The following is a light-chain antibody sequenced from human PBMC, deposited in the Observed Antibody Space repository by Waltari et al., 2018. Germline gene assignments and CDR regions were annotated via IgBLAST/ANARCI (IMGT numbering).Light chain of an antibody. J-gene: IGKJ5*01. CDR1: QGISSY. V-gene: IGKV1-9*01. CDR2: GAS. Sequence: DTQLTQSPSFLSASVGDRVTIPCRASQGISSYLAWYQQKPGKAPKLLTYGASTLQSGVPSRFSGSGSGTEFTLTISSLQPEDFATYYCQQLSSYLSITFGQGTRLEIK. CDR3: QQLSSYLSIT.